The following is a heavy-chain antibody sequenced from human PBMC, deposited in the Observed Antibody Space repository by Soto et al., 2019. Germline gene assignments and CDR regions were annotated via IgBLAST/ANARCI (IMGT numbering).Heavy chain of an antibody. CDR1: GFTFSNYA. CDR3: TKNALQGAVAGPNWFDP. J-gene: IGHJ5*02. V-gene: IGHV3-23*01. D-gene: IGHD6-19*01. Sequence: EVQLLESGGGLVEPGGSLRLSCAASGFTFSNYAMNWVRQAPGKGLELVSAISGSGGSTYYADSVNGPFTISRDNSTNTLYVQRNSLRAEDTAVYYCTKNALQGAVAGPNWFDPWGQGTLVTVSS. CDR2: ISGSGGST.